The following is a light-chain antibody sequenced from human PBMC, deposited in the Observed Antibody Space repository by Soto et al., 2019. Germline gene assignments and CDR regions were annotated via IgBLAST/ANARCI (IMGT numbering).Light chain of an antibody. Sequence: DVQMTQSPSSLSAFVGDRVTITCRASQGIAPYLAWFQQKPGKVPKLLIYATSTLQSGVPSRFSGSGSGTDFTLTINSLQPEDVGTYYCQKYNRAPLTFGGGTTVEIK. V-gene: IGKV1-27*01. CDR1: QGIAPY. CDR2: ATS. J-gene: IGKJ4*01. CDR3: QKYNRAPLT.